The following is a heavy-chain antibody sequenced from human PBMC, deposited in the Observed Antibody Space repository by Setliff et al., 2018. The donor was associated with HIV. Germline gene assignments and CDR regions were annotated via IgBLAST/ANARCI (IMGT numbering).Heavy chain of an antibody. CDR3: ARDAGGCVGNYYFDY. J-gene: IGHJ4*02. D-gene: IGHD2-21*02. CDR1: GGSISSYY. V-gene: IGHV4-59*01. CDR2: IYYSGST. Sequence: SETLSLTCIVSGGSISSYYWSWIRQPPGKGLEWIGYIYYSGSTNYNPSLKNRVTISIDTSKKQFSLNLSSVTAADTAVYYCARDAGGCVGNYYFDYWGQGTLVTGSS.